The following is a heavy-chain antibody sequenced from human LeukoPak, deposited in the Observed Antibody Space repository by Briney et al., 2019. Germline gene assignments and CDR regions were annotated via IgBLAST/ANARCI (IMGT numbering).Heavy chain of an antibody. Sequence: QCGGSLRLSCAASGFTFSSYGMHWVRHAPGKGLEWVAFIRYDGSNKYYEDSVKGRFTISRDNSRNTLYLQMNSLRAEDTAVYYCARVHYTVRGVIRYYYVDVWGKGTTVTISS. D-gene: IGHD3-10*01. J-gene: IGHJ6*03. CDR1: GFTFSSYG. V-gene: IGHV3-30*02. CDR2: IRYDGSNK. CDR3: ARVHYTVRGVIRYYYVDV.